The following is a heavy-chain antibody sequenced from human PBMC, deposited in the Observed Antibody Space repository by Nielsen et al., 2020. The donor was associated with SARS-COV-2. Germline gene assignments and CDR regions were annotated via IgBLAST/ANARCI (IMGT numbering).Heavy chain of an antibody. CDR2: MNPNSGNT. Sequence: ASVKVSCKASGYTFTSYDINWVRQATGQGLEWMGWMNPNSGNTGYAQKFQGRVTMTEDTSTDTAYMELSSLRSEDTAVYYCATYHRYNWNDCFDYWGQGTLVTVSS. V-gene: IGHV1-8*01. CDR3: ATYHRYNWNDCFDY. CDR1: GYTFTSYD. J-gene: IGHJ4*02. D-gene: IGHD1-1*01.